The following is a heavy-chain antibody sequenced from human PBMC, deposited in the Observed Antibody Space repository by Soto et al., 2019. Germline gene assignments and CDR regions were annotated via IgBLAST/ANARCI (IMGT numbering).Heavy chain of an antibody. CDR3: AKTYTGR. CDR2: ISGMEDRT. J-gene: IGHJ4*02. D-gene: IGHD4-4*01. V-gene: IGHV3-23*01. Sequence: GESLKISCTASGFNLRDQALSWVRQAPGGGLEWVSGISGMEDRTNYADFVKGRFFISKDKAKNTLNLQMHGLRDDDTAVYYSAKTYTGRWGQGSQATVHS. CDR1: GFNLRDQA.